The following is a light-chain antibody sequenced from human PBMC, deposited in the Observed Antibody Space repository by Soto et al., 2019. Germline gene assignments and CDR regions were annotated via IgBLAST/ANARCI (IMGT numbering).Light chain of an antibody. CDR2: GAS. J-gene: IGKJ1*01. CDR1: QSVCNRC. V-gene: IGKV3-20*01. CDR3: QHYGTTPWT. Sequence: ETVLTQSPGTLSLSPGERVTLSCRASQSVCNRCLAWYQQKPGQSPRILIYGASTRATGIPDRFSGRGSGTDFTLTISRLEPEDFAVYYCQHYGTTPWTFGQGTKVGIK.